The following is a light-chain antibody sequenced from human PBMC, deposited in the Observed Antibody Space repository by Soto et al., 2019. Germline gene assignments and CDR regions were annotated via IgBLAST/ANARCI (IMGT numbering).Light chain of an antibody. CDR3: CSYAGSYSYV. Sequence: QSALAQPRSVSGSPGQSVTISCTGTSSDVGGHNYVSWYQQHPGKAPKLMIFDVTKRPSGVPDRFSGSKSGNTASLTISGLQAEDGANYYCCSYAGSYSYVFGTGTKVTVL. CDR1: SSDVGGHNY. V-gene: IGLV2-11*01. J-gene: IGLJ1*01. CDR2: DVT.